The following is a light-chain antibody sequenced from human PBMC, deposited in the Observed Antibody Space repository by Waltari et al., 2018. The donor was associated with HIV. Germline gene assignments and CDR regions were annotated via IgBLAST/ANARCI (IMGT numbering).Light chain of an antibody. CDR3: QQYNDWPPFYT. V-gene: IGKV3-15*01. CDR2: GAS. CDR1: QTLNST. Sequence: EIVLTQSPATLSAYAGESATLPCRANQTLNSTLAWYQQKPGQVPRRVIFGASTRAPGFPARFSGSGSGTDFTLTISSLQSEDCAVYCCQQYNDWPPFYTFGQGTKLEIK. J-gene: IGKJ2*01.